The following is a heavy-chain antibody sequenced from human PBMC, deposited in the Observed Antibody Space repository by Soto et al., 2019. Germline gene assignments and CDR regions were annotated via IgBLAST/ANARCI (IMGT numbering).Heavy chain of an antibody. V-gene: IGHV4-31*03. Sequence: QVQLQESGPGLVKPSQTLSLTCTVSGGSITSNDYYWSWIRQQPGKGLEWIGYIHNSGSTYYNPSLKTRVSMSVDTSVNQFSLNLSSVTAADTAVYYCARVPMDFGAGTWYFDYWGQGTLVTVSS. J-gene: IGHJ4*02. D-gene: IGHD1-1*01. CDR1: GGSITSNDYY. CDR3: ARVPMDFGAGTWYFDY. CDR2: IHNSGST.